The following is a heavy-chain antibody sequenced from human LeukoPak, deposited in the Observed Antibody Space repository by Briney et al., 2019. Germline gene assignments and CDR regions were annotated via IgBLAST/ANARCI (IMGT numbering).Heavy chain of an antibody. D-gene: IGHD3-16*02. CDR3: ARESFGGVIVNCFDY. V-gene: IGHV4-61*02. CDR1: GGSISSGSYY. Sequence: SQTLSLTCTVPGGSISSGSYYWSWIRQPAGTGLEWIGRIYTSGSTNYNPSLKSRVPISVDTSKNQSSLKLSSVTAADTAVYYCARESFGGVIVNCFDYWGQGTLVTVSS. J-gene: IGHJ4*02. CDR2: IYTSGST.